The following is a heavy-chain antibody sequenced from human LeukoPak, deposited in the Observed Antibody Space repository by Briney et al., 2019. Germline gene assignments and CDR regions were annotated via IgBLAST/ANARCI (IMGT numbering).Heavy chain of an antibody. J-gene: IGHJ4*02. CDR3: ARDSDYGDYFDH. CDR1: DFTFSAYT. Sequence: PGGSLRLSCAASDFTFSAYTMNWIRLAPGKGLEWVSSISSSRTYIYYADSVKGRFTISRDNAKNSLYLQMNSLRAEDTALYFCARDSDYGDYFDHWGQGTLVTASS. V-gene: IGHV3-21*06. D-gene: IGHD4-17*01. CDR2: ISSSRTYI.